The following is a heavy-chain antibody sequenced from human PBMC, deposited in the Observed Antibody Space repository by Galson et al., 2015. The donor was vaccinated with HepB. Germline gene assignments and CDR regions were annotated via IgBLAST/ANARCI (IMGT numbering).Heavy chain of an antibody. J-gene: IGHJ6*02. D-gene: IGHD6-6*01. CDR2: ISGRGGTT. V-gene: IGHV3-23*01. CDR3: AKDRNSTSPGTYGMDV. Sequence: SLRLSCAASGFPFSTYTMSWVRQAPGKGLEWVSAISGRGGTTYYADSVRGRFTISRDNTKRTLYLQMNRLRGEDTALHYCAKDRNSTSPGTYGMDVWGQGTTVTVFS. CDR1: GFPFSTYT.